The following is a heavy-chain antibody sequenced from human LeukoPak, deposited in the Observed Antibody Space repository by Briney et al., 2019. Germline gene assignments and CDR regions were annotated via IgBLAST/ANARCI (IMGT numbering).Heavy chain of an antibody. CDR1: GYSISSSNY. J-gene: IGHJ4*02. CDR2: IYYCGSI. V-gene: IGHV4-28*05. D-gene: IGHD3-22*01. CDR3: ARAYDSGGYYYDY. Sequence: SDTLSLTCAVSGYSISSSNYWGWIRQPPGKGLEWIGHIYYCGSIYYNPSLKSRVTMSVDTSKNQFSLKLSSVTAVDTAVYYCARAYDSGGYYYDYWGQGTLVIVSS.